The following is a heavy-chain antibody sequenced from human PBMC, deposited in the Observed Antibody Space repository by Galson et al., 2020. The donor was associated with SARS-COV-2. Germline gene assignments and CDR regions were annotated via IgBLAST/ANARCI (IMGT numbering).Heavy chain of an antibody. Sequence: GESLKISCAASVFTFSSYNMNWVRQAPGKGLEWVSFITSSSTTYYADSVKGRFTISRDNAKNSLYLQMSGLRDDDTALYYCSRGLSSSWPFSDFWGQGALVTVSS. CDR1: VFTFSSYN. D-gene: IGHD6-13*01. CDR3: SRGLSSSWPFSDF. J-gene: IGHJ4*02. V-gene: IGHV3-48*02. CDR2: ITSSSTT.